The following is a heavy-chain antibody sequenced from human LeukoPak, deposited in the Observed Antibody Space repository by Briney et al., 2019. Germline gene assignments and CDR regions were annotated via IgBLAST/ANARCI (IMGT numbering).Heavy chain of an antibody. Sequence: SETLSLTCTVSGGPISSSSYFWGWIRQAPGKGLEWIGNVYYSGTTYYNPSLQSRFTISVDTSKNHFSLRLSSVTAADTAVYFCARRIPGFSFDSWGQGALVTVSS. CDR3: ARRIPGFSFDS. CDR1: GGPISSSSYF. CDR2: VYYSGTT. D-gene: IGHD2-21*01. V-gene: IGHV4-39*02. J-gene: IGHJ4*02.